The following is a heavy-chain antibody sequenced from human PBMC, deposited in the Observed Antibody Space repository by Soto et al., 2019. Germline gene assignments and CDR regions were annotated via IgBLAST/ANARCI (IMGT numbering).Heavy chain of an antibody. Sequence: SVKVSFKASGGTFSSLIISWLRQAPGQGLEWMGGIIPIAGAANYGQKFQGRVTISADEFTSTVYMELRSLRSDDTAVYFCAKDMGIGGRPGYYYGMDVWGQGTTVTVSS. D-gene: IGHD2-21*01. CDR1: GGTFSSLI. CDR3: AKDMGIGGRPGYYYGMDV. V-gene: IGHV1-69*13. CDR2: IIPIAGAA. J-gene: IGHJ6*02.